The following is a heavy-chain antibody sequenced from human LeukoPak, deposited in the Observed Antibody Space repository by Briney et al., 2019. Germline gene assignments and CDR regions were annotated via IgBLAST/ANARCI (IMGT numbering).Heavy chain of an antibody. J-gene: IGHJ6*03. CDR3: ARGVPAAIRDYYYYMDV. Sequence: GASVKVSCKASGYTFTSYGISWVRQAPGQGLEWMGWISAYNGNTNYAQKLQGRVTMTTDTSTSTAYMELRSLRSDDTAVYYCARGVPAAIRDYYYYMDVWGKGTTVTVSS. V-gene: IGHV1-18*01. CDR1: GYTFTSYG. CDR2: ISAYNGNT. D-gene: IGHD2-2*02.